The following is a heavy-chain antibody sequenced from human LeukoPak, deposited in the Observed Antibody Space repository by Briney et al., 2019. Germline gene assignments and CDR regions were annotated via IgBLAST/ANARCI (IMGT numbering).Heavy chain of an antibody. Sequence: GGSLSLSCAASGFTFSSYGMTWVRQAPGKGLEWVSGIIGGGGSPYHADSVKGRFTISRDNSKNTLYLQMNSLRAEDTAVYYCAKDLPQYYDILTGYYPSNNAFDIWGQGTMVTVSS. CDR3: AKDLPQYYDILTGYYPSNNAFDI. D-gene: IGHD3-9*01. CDR2: IIGGGGSP. V-gene: IGHV3-23*01. J-gene: IGHJ3*02. CDR1: GFTFSSYG.